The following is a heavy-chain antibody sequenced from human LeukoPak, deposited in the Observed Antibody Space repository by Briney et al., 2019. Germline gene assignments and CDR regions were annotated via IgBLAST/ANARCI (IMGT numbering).Heavy chain of an antibody. V-gene: IGHV4-30-4*08. J-gene: IGHJ4*02. D-gene: IGHD3-3*01. CDR1: GGSISSGDYS. Sequence: SETLSLTCTVSGGSISSGDYSWSWIRQPPGKGLEWIGYIYYSGSTYYNPSLKSRVTISVDTSKNQFSLKLSSVTAADTAVYYCARADYDFWSGYVGYWGQGTLVTVSS. CDR3: ARADYDFWSGYVGY. CDR2: IYYSGST.